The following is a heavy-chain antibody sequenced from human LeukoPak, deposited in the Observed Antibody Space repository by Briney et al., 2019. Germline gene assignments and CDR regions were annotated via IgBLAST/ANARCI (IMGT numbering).Heavy chain of an antibody. CDR1: GFTFSSSG. CDR3: TNNLRTATTSW. D-gene: IGHD1-1*01. Sequence: GGSLRLSCAASGFTFSSSGMEWVRQAPGKGLERVAVISNDGSRKFYADSVKGRFTISRDNSKNTVHLQMNSLRVEDTAIYYCTNNLRTATTSWWGQGTLVTVSS. V-gene: IGHV3-30*18. CDR2: ISNDGSRK. J-gene: IGHJ1*01.